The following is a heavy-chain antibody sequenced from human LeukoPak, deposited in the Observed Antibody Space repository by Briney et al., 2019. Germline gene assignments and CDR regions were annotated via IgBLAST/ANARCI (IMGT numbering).Heavy chain of an antibody. J-gene: IGHJ4*02. CDR2: IYYSGNT. Sequence: SETLSLTCTVSGGSISPYYWSWTRQPPGKGLEWPGYIYYSGNTEYKPSLKSRVAMSVDTSKNQFSLRLSSVTAADTAVYYCARSTGSTMFIDYWGQGTLVTVSS. CDR1: GGSISPYY. D-gene: IGHD3-10*02. V-gene: IGHV4-59*01. CDR3: ARSTGSTMFIDY.